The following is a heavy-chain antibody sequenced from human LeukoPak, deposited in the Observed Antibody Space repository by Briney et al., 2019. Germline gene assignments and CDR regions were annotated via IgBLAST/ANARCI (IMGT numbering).Heavy chain of an antibody. V-gene: IGHV1-18*01. CDR3: ARGGYYDSSGSPLDV. CDR1: GYTFTSYG. D-gene: IGHD3-22*01. CDR2: TSAYNGNT. J-gene: IGHJ6*04. Sequence: ASVKVSCKASGYTFTSYGISWVRQAPGQGLEWMGWTSAYNGNTNYAQKLQGRVTMTTDTSTSTAYMELRSLRSDDTAVYYCARGGYYDSSGSPLDVWGKGTTVTVSS.